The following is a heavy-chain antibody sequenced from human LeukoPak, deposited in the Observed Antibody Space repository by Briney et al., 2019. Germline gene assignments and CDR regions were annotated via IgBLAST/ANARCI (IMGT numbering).Heavy chain of an antibody. J-gene: IGHJ4*02. D-gene: IGHD6-19*01. Sequence: SETLSLTCTVSGGSISSGSYYWNWIRQPAGKGLEWIGRIYTSGGTNYNPSLKSRVTISADTSKNQFSLKLTSVTAADTAVYYCARDIAVAGNYYFDYWGQGTLVTVSS. CDR3: ARDIAVAGNYYFDY. CDR2: IYTSGGT. CDR1: GGSISSGSYY. V-gene: IGHV4-61*02.